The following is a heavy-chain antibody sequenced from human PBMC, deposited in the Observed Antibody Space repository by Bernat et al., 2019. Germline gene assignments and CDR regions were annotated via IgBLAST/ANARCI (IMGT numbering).Heavy chain of an antibody. CDR2: ISSGSTAE. CDR3: ARGRQNYYYMDV. Sequence: EVLLVESGGGLVQPGGSLRLSCAGFGFSFSGYTMNWVRQAPGKGLEWVSYISSGSTAEYYADSVMGRFTISRDNADNSLYLQMNSLRDEDTAVYYCARGRQNYYYMDVWGKGTTVTVSS. CDR1: GFSFSGYT. J-gene: IGHJ6*03. V-gene: IGHV3-48*02.